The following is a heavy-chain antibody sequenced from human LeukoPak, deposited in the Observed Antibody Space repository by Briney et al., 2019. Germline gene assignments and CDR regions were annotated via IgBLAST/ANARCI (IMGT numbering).Heavy chain of an antibody. D-gene: IGHD2-15*01. CDR3: ARAGGYCGRISCPYYFDY. CDR2: IIPSGGAT. J-gene: IGHJ4*02. Sequence: GASVKVSCKASGYTFTSYHMHWVRQAPGHGLEWMGRIIPSGGATTYAQKFQGRVTMTSDTSTTTVYMELSSLRSEDTAMYYCARAGGYCGRISCPYYFDYWGQGSLVAVSS. CDR1: GYTFTSYH. V-gene: IGHV1-46*01.